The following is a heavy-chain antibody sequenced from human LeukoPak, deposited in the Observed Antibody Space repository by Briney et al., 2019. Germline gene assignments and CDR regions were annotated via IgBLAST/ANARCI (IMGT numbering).Heavy chain of an antibody. J-gene: IGHJ5*02. Sequence: ASVKVSCKTSGGTSNNSAISWVRQAPGQGLEWLGGIMPLFGTAGYAQKFQGRVTITKDESTRTVYLELISLTSDDTAVYYCARDVHGDYGSGWFDPWGQGTLVSVSS. V-gene: IGHV1-69*05. CDR1: GGTSNNSA. CDR3: ARDVHGDYGSGWFDP. CDR2: IMPLFGTA. D-gene: IGHD4-17*01.